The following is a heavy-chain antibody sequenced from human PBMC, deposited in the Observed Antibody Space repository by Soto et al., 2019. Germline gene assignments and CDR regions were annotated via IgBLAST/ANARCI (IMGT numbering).Heavy chain of an antibody. V-gene: IGHV1-69*13. Sequence: SVKVSCKASGGTFSSYAISWVRQAPGQGLEWMGGIIPIFGTANYAQKFQGRVTITADESTSTAYMELSSLRSEDTAVYYCARATDRYDFWSGYWQSDYYYGMDVWGQGTTVTVSS. J-gene: IGHJ6*02. CDR3: ARATDRYDFWSGYWQSDYYYGMDV. D-gene: IGHD3-3*01. CDR1: GGTFSSYA. CDR2: IIPIFGTA.